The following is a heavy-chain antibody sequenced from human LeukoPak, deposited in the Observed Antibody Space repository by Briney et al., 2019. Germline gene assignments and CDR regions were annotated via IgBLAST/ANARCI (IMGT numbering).Heavy chain of an antibody. J-gene: IGHJ4*02. V-gene: IGHV4-4*02. CDR1: GGSLSTTSW. Sequence: SETLSLTCAVSGGSLSTTSWWVWLRQPPGKGLEWIGEVYHSGGGNKNYNPSLKSRATISIDTSRNQFSLKLSSVTAADTAVYYCARDLLVEGGYDFLEPDYWGQGTLVTVSS. CDR2: VYHSGGGNK. CDR3: ARDLLVEGGYDFLEPDY. D-gene: IGHD5-12*01.